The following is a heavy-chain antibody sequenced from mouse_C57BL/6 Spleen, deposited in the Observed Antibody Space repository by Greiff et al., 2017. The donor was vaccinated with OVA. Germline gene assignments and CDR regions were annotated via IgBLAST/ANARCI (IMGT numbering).Heavy chain of an antibody. CDR3: ASGESPAWFAY. Sequence: EVQLQQSGPELVKPGASVKISCKASGYTFTDYYMNWVKQSHGKSLEWIGDINPNNGGTSYNQKFKGKATLTVDKSSSTAYMELRSLTSEDSAVYYCASGESPAWFAYWGQGTLVTVSA. J-gene: IGHJ3*01. CDR2: INPNNGGT. CDR1: GYTFTDYY. V-gene: IGHV1-26*01.